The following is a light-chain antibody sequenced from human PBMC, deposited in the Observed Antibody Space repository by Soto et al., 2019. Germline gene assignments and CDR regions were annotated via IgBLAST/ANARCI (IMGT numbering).Light chain of an antibody. CDR1: QSISSW. V-gene: IGKV1-5*03. Sequence: DIQMTQSPSTLSASVGDRVTITCRASQSISSWLAWYQQKPGKAPKLLIYKASSLESGVPSRFSGSESGTEFTLTISSLQPDDFATYYCQQYKDYPVTFGQGTKVDIK. J-gene: IGKJ1*01. CDR2: KAS. CDR3: QQYKDYPVT.